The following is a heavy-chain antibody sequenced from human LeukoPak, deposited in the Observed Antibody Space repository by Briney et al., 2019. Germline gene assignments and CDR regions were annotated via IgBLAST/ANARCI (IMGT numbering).Heavy chain of an antibody. CDR1: GFTFSSYS. J-gene: IGHJ4*02. D-gene: IGHD3-9*01. V-gene: IGHV3-21*01. CDR3: ASDPDILTGYYRGDY. CDR2: ISSSSSYI. Sequence: PGGSLRLSCAASGFTFSSYSMNWVRQAPGKGLEWVSSISSSSSYIYYADSVKGRFTISRDNAKNSLYLQMNSLRAEDTAVYYCASDPDILTGYYRGDYWGQGTLVTVSS.